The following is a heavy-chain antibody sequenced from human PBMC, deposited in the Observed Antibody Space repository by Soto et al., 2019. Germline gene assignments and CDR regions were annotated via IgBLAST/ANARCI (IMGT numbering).Heavy chain of an antibody. J-gene: IGHJ6*02. CDR3: ARLGKMDTTLGGYYYYAMDL. V-gene: IGHV4-39*01. D-gene: IGHD5-18*01. CDR1: VGSVSRSNCY. CDR2: IYYTGST. Sequence: QLQLQESGPGLVKPSETLSLTCTVSVGSVSRSNCYWGWIRQPPGKGLEWIGSIYYTGSTYYNPSLKRRVAISVDTSKNQFALKLSSMTATDTAVYYCARLGKMDTTLGGYYYYAMDLWGQGTTVTVSS.